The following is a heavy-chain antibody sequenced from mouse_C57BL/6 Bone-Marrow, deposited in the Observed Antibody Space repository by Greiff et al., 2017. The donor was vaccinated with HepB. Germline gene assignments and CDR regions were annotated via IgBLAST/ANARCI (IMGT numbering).Heavy chain of an antibody. V-gene: IGHV1-61*01. CDR2: IYPSDSET. CDR3: ARGYYSTYWYFEV. Sequence: QVQLQQPGAELVRPGSSVKLSCKASGYTFTSYWMDWVKQRPGQGLEWIGNIYPSDSETHYNQKFKDKATLTVDKSSSTAYMQLSSLTSEDSAVYSGARGYYSTYWYFEVWGTGTTATSPQ. D-gene: IGHD2-5*01. J-gene: IGHJ1*03. CDR1: GYTFTSYW.